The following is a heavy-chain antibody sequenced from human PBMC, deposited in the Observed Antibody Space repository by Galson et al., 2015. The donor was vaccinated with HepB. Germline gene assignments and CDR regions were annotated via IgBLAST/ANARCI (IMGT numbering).Heavy chain of an antibody. CDR2: FDPEDGET. CDR3: ATGGDFGSGYYPYDYGMDV. D-gene: IGHD3-3*01. J-gene: IGHJ6*02. Sequence: SVKVSCKVSGYTLTELSMHWVRQAPGKGLEWMGGFDPEDGETIYAQKFQGRVTMTEDTSTDTAYMELSSLRSEDRAVYYCATGGDFGSGYYPYDYGMDVWGQGTTVTVSS. CDR1: GYTLTELS. V-gene: IGHV1-24*01.